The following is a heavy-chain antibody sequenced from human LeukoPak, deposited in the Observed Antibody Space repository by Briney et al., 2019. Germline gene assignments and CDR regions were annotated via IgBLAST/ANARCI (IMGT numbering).Heavy chain of an antibody. CDR2: ISAYNVNT. Sequence: ASVKVSCKASGYTFTTYGISWMRQAPGQGLELMGWISAYNVNTKYAQKLQGRVTMTTDASTSTVHMELRSLRSDDTAVYYCARILTTVLSPAFDYWGQGTLVTVSS. D-gene: IGHD4-23*01. CDR1: GYTFTTYG. J-gene: IGHJ4*02. V-gene: IGHV1-18*01. CDR3: ARILTTVLSPAFDY.